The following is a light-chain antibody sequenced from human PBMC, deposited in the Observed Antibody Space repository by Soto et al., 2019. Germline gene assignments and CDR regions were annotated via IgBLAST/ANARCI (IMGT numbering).Light chain of an antibody. CDR2: GDN. J-gene: IGLJ2*01. Sequence: QSVLTQPPSASGTPGQRVTLSCSGSGSSIGTNTVNWYRQLPGTAPKLLIYGDNQRPSGVPDRFSGSKSGTSDSLAISGLQSEDEADCYCAAWDGSLTHVLVGGGTKLTVL. CDR1: GSSIGTNT. CDR3: AAWDGSLTHVL. V-gene: IGLV1-44*01.